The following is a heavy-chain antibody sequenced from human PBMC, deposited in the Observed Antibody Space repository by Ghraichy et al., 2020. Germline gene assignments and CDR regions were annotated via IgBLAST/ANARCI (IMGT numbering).Heavy chain of an antibody. V-gene: IGHV3-13*01. Sequence: GGSLRLSCTASGFTLSIYDMHWVRQATGKGLEWVSGIDGAGDRDYPGSEKGRFTISRDNARNFLYLQMNSLRVEDTATYYCARARAGAGAMGLDVWGQGTTVTVSS. CDR2: IDGAGDR. J-gene: IGHJ6*02. CDR1: GFTLSIYD. D-gene: IGHD4/OR15-4a*01. CDR3: ARARAGAGAMGLDV.